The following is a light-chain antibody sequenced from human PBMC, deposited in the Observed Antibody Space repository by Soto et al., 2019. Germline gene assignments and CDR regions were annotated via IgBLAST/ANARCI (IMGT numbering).Light chain of an antibody. CDR3: QQHGNTQYT. Sequence: EIVLTQSPSTLSLSPGERAILSCGASQTVVGGSIAWYQQRPGLAPRLVIRDAYSRAPDIPDRVSGSVSGADFTLTLSSEESEDCAVYYCQQHGNTQYTFDQATKLDIK. V-gene: IGKV3D-20*01. CDR1: QTVVGGS. CDR2: DAY. J-gene: IGKJ2*01.